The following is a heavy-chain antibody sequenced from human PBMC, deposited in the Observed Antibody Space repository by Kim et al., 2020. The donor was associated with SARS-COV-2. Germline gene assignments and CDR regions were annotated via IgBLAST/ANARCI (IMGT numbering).Heavy chain of an antibody. CDR2: IYYSGST. D-gene: IGHD1-26*01. CDR1: GGSISSYY. J-gene: IGHJ4*02. CDR3: ARAGRLGATSLLDY. V-gene: IGHV4-59*01. Sequence: SETLSLTCTVSGGSISSYYWSWIRQPPGKGLEWIGYIYYSGSTNYNPSLKSRVTISVDTSKNQFSLKLSSVTAADTAVYYCARAGRLGATSLLDYWGQGTLVTVSS.